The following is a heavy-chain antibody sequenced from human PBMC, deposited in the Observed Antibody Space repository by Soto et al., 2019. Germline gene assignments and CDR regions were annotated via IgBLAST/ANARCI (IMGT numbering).Heavy chain of an antibody. J-gene: IGHJ6*03. D-gene: IGHD4-4*01. CDR2: ISGSGGST. CDR3: AKGYSNFIYYYYMDV. Sequence: EVQLLESGGDLVQPGGSLRLSCAASGFTFSSYAMSWVRQAPGKGLEWVSAISGSGGSTYYADSVKGRFTTSRDNSKNTLYLQMNGLRAEDTAVYYCAKGYSNFIYYYYMDVWGKGTTVTVSS. CDR1: GFTFSSYA. V-gene: IGHV3-23*01.